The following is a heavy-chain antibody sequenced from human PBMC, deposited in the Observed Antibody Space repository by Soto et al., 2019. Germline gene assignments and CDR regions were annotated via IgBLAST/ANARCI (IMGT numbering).Heavy chain of an antibody. D-gene: IGHD2-2*02. CDR1: GFTFSSYW. Sequence: EVQLVESGGGLVQPGGSLRLSCAASGFTFSSYWMHWVRQAPGKGLVWVSRINSDGSSTSYADSVKVRFTISRDNAKNTLYLQMNSLRAEDTAVYYCARDQKVVPAAIEVYYGMDVWGQGTTVTVSS. CDR3: ARDQKVVPAAIEVYYGMDV. J-gene: IGHJ6*02. CDR2: INSDGSST. V-gene: IGHV3-74*01.